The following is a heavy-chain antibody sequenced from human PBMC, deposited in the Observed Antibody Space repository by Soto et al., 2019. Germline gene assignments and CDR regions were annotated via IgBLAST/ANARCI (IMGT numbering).Heavy chain of an antibody. Sequence: EASVKVSCKASGYTFTSYGISWVRQAPGQGLEWMGWISAYNGNTNYAQKLQGRVTMTTDTSTSTAYMELRSLRSDDTAVYYCASSTHCSSTSCYPYYFAYWGQGTLVTVSS. CDR3: ASSTHCSSTSCYPYYFAY. J-gene: IGHJ4*02. CDR1: GYTFTSYG. D-gene: IGHD2-2*01. CDR2: ISAYNGNT. V-gene: IGHV1-18*01.